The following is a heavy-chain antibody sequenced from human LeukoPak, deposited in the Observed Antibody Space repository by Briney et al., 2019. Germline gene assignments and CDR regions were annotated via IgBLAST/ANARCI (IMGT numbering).Heavy chain of an antibody. Sequence: SQTLSLTCTVSGASISSTSYCWGWIRQPAGKGLEWIGHIHTSGSTNYNPSLKSRVTISVGTSKSQFSLTLTSVTAADTALYYCARAGRWEGRPHAFDIWGQGTMVTVSS. CDR1: GASISSTSYC. CDR3: ARAGRWEGRPHAFDI. CDR2: IHTSGST. D-gene: IGHD1-26*01. V-gene: IGHV4-61*09. J-gene: IGHJ3*02.